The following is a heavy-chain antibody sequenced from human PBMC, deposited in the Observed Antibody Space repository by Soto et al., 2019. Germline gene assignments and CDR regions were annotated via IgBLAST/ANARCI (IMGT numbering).Heavy chain of an antibody. CDR3: ARDRLVPYGYGMDV. V-gene: IGHV3-33*01. J-gene: IGHJ6*02. CDR2: IWFDGSKK. CDR1: GFTFRSYG. Sequence: QMQLMESGGGVVQPGRSLRLSCAASGFTFRSYGIHWVRQAPGKGLEWVALIWFDGSKKYYVDSVKGRFAVSRDNSKNTLYLQMTSLRVEDTAVYCCARDRLVPYGYGMDVWGQLTTVTVSS. D-gene: IGHD2-2*01.